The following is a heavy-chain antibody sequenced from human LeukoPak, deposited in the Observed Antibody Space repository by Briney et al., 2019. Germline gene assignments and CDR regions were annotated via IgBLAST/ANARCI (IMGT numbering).Heavy chain of an antibody. CDR2: IYSGGST. V-gene: IGHV3-53*04. D-gene: IGHD6-13*01. J-gene: IGHJ4*02. Sequence: GGSLRLSCAAAGFTVSSNYMSWVRQAPGKGLEWVSVIYSGGSTYYADSVKGRFTISRHNSKNTLYLQMNSLRAEDTAVYYCARGGYSSSWSNYWGQRTLVTGSS. CDR3: ARGGYSSSWSNY. CDR1: GFTVSSNY.